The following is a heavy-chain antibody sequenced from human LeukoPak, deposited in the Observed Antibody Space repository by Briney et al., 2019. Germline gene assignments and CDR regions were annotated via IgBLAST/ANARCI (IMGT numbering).Heavy chain of an antibody. Sequence: GASVKVSCKSSGYTFTDYYMHWVRQAPEQGLEWMGWINPKSGGTNYAQNFQGRVTMTRNTSISTAYMELSRLRSDDTAVYYCAKDLQWELPRGDALDIWGQGTRVTVSS. CDR3: AKDLQWELPRGDALDI. D-gene: IGHD1-26*01. CDR2: INPKSGGT. V-gene: IGHV1-2*02. J-gene: IGHJ3*02. CDR1: GYTFTDYY.